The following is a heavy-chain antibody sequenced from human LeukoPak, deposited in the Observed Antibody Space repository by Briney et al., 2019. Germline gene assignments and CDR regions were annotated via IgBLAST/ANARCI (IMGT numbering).Heavy chain of an antibody. CDR2: ISSGRGRSTI. V-gene: IGHV3-11*01. CDR3: ARDLKVEDNSGYYAFDY. D-gene: IGHD3-22*01. CDR1: GFTFSDYY. Sequence: PGGSLRLSCAASGFTFSDYYMRWLRQAPGKGLEWLSYISSGRGRSTIYYADSVKGRFSISRDNAKNILYLQINSLRAEDTAVYYCARDLKVEDNSGYYAFDYWGQGTLVTVSS. J-gene: IGHJ4*02.